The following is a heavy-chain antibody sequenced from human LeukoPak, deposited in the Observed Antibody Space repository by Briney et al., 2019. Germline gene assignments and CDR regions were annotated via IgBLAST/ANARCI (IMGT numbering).Heavy chain of an antibody. D-gene: IGHD6-19*01. J-gene: IGHJ6*03. Sequence: SETLSLTCSVSGGSISSYYWSWIRQPAGKGLEWIGRIYTSGSTNYNPSLKSRVTMSVDTSKNQFSLSLRSVTAADTAVYYCARGGQWLMDYYYMDVWGKGTTVTISS. CDR3: ARGGQWLMDYYYMDV. V-gene: IGHV4-4*07. CDR2: IYTSGST. CDR1: GGSISSYY.